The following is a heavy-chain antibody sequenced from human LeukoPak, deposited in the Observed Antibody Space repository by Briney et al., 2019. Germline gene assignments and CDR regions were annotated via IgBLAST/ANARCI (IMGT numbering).Heavy chain of an antibody. J-gene: IGHJ4*02. Sequence: GGSLRLSCAASRITFNSYAMSWVRQAPGKGLEWVSAISGSGGSTYYADSVKGRFTISRDNSKNTLYLQMNSLRAEDTAVYYCAKVGTVYYFDYWGLGTLVTVSS. CDR1: RITFNSYA. CDR2: ISGSGGST. V-gene: IGHV3-23*01. CDR3: AKVGTVYYFDY. D-gene: IGHD4-17*01.